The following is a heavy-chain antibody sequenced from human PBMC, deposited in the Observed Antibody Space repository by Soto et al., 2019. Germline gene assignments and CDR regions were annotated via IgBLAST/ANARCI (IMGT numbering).Heavy chain of an antibody. CDR1: GFTFSSYA. V-gene: IGHV3-23*01. CDR3: AKDGASRSYPPYYYFGMDV. Sequence: EVQLLESGGGLVQPGGSLRLSCAASGFTFSSYAMSWVRQAPGKGLEWVSSISGSGGNAYYADSVKGRFSISRDNSKNTLRLQMNRRRPDDTAVHYCAKDGASRSYPPYYYFGMDVWGQGTTFTVSS. D-gene: IGHD1-26*01. CDR2: ISGSGGNA. J-gene: IGHJ6*02.